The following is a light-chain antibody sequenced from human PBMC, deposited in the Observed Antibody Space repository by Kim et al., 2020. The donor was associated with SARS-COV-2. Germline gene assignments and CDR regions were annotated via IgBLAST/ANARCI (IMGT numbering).Light chain of an antibody. Sequence: GQSVTISCTGTSSDVGGYKSVSWYQQHPGKAPKLMIYEVSKRPSGVPNRFSGSKSGNTASLTVSGLQAEDEADYYCSSYAGSNNFVFGTGTKVTVL. V-gene: IGLV2-8*01. CDR3: SSYAGSNNFV. CDR1: SSDVGGYKS. CDR2: EVS. J-gene: IGLJ1*01.